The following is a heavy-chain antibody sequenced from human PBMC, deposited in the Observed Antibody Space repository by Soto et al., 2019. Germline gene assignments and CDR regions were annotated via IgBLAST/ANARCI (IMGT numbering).Heavy chain of an antibody. V-gene: IGHV3-23*01. CDR2: ISGSGGST. Sequence: PGGSLRLSCAASGFTFSSYAMSWVRQAPGKGLEWVSAISGSGGSTYYADSVKGRFTISRDNSKNTLYLQMNSLRAEDTAVYYRAKGLSKRSRGVYFDYWGQGTLVTVSS. CDR3: AKGLSKRSRGVYFDY. J-gene: IGHJ4*02. CDR1: GFTFSSYA.